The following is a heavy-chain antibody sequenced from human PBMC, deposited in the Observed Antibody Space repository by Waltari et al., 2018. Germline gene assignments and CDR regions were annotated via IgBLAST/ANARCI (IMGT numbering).Heavy chain of an antibody. J-gene: IGHJ3*02. V-gene: IGHV4-59*01. CDR2: IYYSGST. Sequence: QVQLQESGPGLVKPSETLSLTCTVSGGSISSYYWSWIRQPPGKGLEWIGYIYYSGSTNYNPSLKSRVTISVDTSKNQFSLKLSSVTAADTAVYYCARDLRYYDFWSGYSHDAFDIWGQGTMVTVSS. CDR3: ARDLRYYDFWSGYSHDAFDI. CDR1: GGSISSYY. D-gene: IGHD3-3*01.